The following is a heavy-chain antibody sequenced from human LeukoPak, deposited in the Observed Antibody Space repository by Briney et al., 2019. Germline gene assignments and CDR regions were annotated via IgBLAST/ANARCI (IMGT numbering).Heavy chain of an antibody. CDR2: TYYKSKWYN. CDR3: ASASEEEDTATEY. J-gene: IGHJ4*02. D-gene: IGHD5-18*01. Sequence: SQTLSLTCAISGDSVSRNSAAWNWIRQSPSRGLEWLGRTYYKSKWYNNFAVSVKSRITINPDTSKNQFSLQLKSVTPEDTAVYYCASASEEEDTATEYWGQGILVTVSS. CDR1: GDSVSRNSAA. V-gene: IGHV6-1*01.